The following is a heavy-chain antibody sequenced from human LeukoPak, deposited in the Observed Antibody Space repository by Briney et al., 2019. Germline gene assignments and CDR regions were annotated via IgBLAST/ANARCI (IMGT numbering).Heavy chain of an antibody. J-gene: IGHJ4*02. CDR3: AIDLTMVVTPVAFDY. D-gene: IGHD4-23*01. CDR2: ISGSGGST. CDR1: GFTFSSYA. Sequence: QPGGSLVLSCAASGFTFSSYAMRWVRQAAGKGGEWVSAISGSGGSTYYADSVKARFTISTDNSKNTLYLQMNSLRAEDTAVYYCAIDLTMVVTPVAFDYWGQGTLVTVSS. V-gene: IGHV3-23*01.